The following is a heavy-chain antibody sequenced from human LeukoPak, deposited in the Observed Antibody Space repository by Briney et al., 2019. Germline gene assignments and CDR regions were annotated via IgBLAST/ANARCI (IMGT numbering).Heavy chain of an antibody. Sequence: SETLSLTCTVSGGSLNSYYWTWIRQPPGKGLEWIGYIYYSGSTSYNPSLKSRVTISVATSENQFSLKLTSVTAADTAVYYCASGADYSNYYFNYWGQGTLVTVSS. D-gene: IGHD4-11*01. CDR1: GGSLNSYY. CDR3: ASGADYSNYYFNY. V-gene: IGHV4-59*01. CDR2: IYYSGST. J-gene: IGHJ4*02.